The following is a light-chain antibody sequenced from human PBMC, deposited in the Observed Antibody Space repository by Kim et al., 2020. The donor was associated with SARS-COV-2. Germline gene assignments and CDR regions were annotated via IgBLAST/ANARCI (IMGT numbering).Light chain of an antibody. V-gene: IGLV2-23*02. CDR1: SSDVGSYNP. CDR2: EVS. Sequence: QSALTQPASVSGSPGQAITISCTGTSSDVGSYNPVSWYQQHPGKAPKLMIYEVSKRPSWVSNRFSGSKSGNTASLTNSGLQAEDEAGYYCCSYAGSRTLVFGGGTQLADL. J-gene: IGLJ2*01. CDR3: CSYAGSRTLV.